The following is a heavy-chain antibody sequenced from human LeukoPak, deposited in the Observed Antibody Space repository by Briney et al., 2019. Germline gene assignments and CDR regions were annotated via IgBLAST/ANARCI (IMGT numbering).Heavy chain of an antibody. V-gene: IGHV1-69*05. J-gene: IGHJ4*02. CDR1: GYTFTSYG. CDR2: IIPIFGTA. Sequence: SVKVSCKASGYTFTSYGISWVRQAPGQGLEWMGGIIPIFGTANYAQKFQGRATITTDESTSTAYMELSSLRSEDTAVYYCARIAAYYYDSSGYYFFDYWGQGTLVTVSS. CDR3: ARIAAYYYDSSGYYFFDY. D-gene: IGHD3-22*01.